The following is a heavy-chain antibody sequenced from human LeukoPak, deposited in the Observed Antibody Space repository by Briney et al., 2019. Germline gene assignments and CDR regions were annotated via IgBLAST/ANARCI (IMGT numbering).Heavy chain of an antibody. CDR3: ARGLTDWEYMDV. D-gene: IGHD3-9*01. Sequence: GGSLRLSCEASGFTFNSFDMHWVRHAPRKGLEWVSGIGSGGDTHSVDSVKGRFTISRDNVRNLLFLQMNSLRAGDTAVYFCARGLTDWEYMDVWGKGTSVTVSS. CDR2: IGSGGDT. CDR1: GFTFNSFD. J-gene: IGHJ6*03. V-gene: IGHV3-13*01.